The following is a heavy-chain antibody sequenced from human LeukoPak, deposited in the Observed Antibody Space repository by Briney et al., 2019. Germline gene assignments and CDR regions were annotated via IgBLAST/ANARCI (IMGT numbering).Heavy chain of an antibody. CDR1: GYTFTSYG. D-gene: IGHD2-15*01. CDR2: ISAYNGNT. CDR3: AACSGSSCSEWFDP. V-gene: IGHV1-18*01. J-gene: IGHJ5*02. Sequence: GASVKVSCKASGYTFTSYGISWVRQAPGQGLEWMGWISAYNGNTNYAQKLQGRVTMTTDTSTSTAYMELRSLRSDDTAVYYCAACSGSSCSEWFDPWGQGTLVTVSS.